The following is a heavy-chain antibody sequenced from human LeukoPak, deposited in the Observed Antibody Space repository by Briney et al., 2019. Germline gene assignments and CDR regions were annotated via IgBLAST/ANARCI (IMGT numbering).Heavy chain of an antibody. CDR2: INHSGST. CDR1: GGSFSGYY. V-gene: IGHV4-34*01. D-gene: IGHD2-2*01. CDR3: AGAPRYCSSTSCMRNAFDI. J-gene: IGHJ3*02. Sequence: SETLSLTCAVYGGSFSGYYWSWIRQPPGKGLEWIGEINHSGSTNYNPSLKSRVTISVDTSKNQFSLKLSSVTAADTAVYYCAGAPRYCSSTSCMRNAFDIWGQGTMVTVSS.